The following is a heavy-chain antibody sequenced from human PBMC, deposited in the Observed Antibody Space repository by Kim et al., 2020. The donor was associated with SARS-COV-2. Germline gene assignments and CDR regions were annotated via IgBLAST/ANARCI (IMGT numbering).Heavy chain of an antibody. J-gene: IGHJ6*02. D-gene: IGHD3-10*01. V-gene: IGHV6-1*01. CDR2: TYYRSKWYN. CDR1: GDSVSSNSAA. CDR3: ASGSTGYARGVYYYYGMDV. Sequence: SQTLSLTCAISGDSVSSNSAAWNWIRQSPSRGLEWLGRTYYRSKWYNDYAVSVKSRITINPDTSKNQFSLQLNSVTPEDTAVYYCASGSTGYARGVYYYYGMDVWGQGTTVTVSS.